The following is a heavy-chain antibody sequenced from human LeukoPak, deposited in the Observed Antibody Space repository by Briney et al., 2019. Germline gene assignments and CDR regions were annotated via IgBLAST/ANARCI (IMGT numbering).Heavy chain of an antibody. CDR1: GGSISSGGYY. CDR2: IYYSGST. CDR3: ARDGGDSSGYPFDY. Sequence: SQTLSLTCTVSGGSISSGGYYWSWIRQHPGKGLEWIGYIYYSGSTYYNPSLKNRVTISVDTSKNQFSLKLSSVTAADTAVYYCARDGGDSSGYPFDYWGQGTLVTVSS. J-gene: IGHJ4*02. V-gene: IGHV4-31*03. D-gene: IGHD3-22*01.